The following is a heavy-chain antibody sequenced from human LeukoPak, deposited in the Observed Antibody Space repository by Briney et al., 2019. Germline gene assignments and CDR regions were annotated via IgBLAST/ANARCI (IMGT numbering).Heavy chain of an antibody. CDR3: AREWDDSSGYYLHYFDY. J-gene: IGHJ4*02. D-gene: IGHD3-22*01. CDR1: GGSISSGSYY. CDR2: IYTSGST. V-gene: IGHV4-61*02. Sequence: SETLSLTCTVSGGSISSGSYYWSWIRQPAGKGLEWIGRIYTSGSTNYNPSLKSRVTISVDTSKNQFSLKLSSVTAADTAVYYCAREWDDSSGYYLHYFDYWGQGTLVTVSS.